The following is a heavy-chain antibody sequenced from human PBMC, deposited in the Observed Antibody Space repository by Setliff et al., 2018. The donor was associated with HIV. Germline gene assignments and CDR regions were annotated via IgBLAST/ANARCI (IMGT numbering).Heavy chain of an antibody. CDR1: GGTLSTLNTHT. V-gene: IGHV1-69*13. Sequence: SVKVSCKASGGTLSTLNTHTMTWVRQAPGQGLEWMGMIMTVFGTTNYAQKFQGRLTITADESTSTVYMEISSLTSEDTALCYCARGPLYGYDRGYFDYWGQGTLVTVSS. CDR2: IMTVFGTT. CDR3: ARGPLYGYDRGYFDY. D-gene: IGHD5-12*01. J-gene: IGHJ4*02.